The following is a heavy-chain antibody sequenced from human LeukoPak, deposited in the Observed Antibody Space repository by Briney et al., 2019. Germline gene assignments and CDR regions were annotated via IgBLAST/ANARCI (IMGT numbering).Heavy chain of an antibody. J-gene: IGHJ4*02. CDR2: INHSGST. CDR3: ARGGDSSGYYGRDY. V-gene: IGHV4-34*01. CDR1: GGSFSGYY. D-gene: IGHD3-22*01. Sequence: SETLSLACAVYGGSFSGYYWSWIRQPPGKGLEWMGEINHSGSTNYNPSLKSRVTISVDTSKNQFSLKLSSVTAADTAVYYCARGGDSSGYYGRDYWSQGTLVTVSS.